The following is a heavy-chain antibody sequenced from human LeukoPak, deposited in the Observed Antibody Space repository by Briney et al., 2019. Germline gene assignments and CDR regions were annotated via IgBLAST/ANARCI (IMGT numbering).Heavy chain of an antibody. V-gene: IGHV3-23*01. D-gene: IGHD4/OR15-4a*01. CDR1: GFIFNKHV. CDR3: AKERDYGPADY. Sequence: GGSLRLSCVASGFIFNKHVMSWVRQAPGKGLEWVSGLSGSGSSTDYADSVKGRFTVSRDNSKNTLFLQMNSLRAEDTAIYYCAKERDYGPADYWGQGTLVTVSS. CDR2: LSGSGSST. J-gene: IGHJ4*02.